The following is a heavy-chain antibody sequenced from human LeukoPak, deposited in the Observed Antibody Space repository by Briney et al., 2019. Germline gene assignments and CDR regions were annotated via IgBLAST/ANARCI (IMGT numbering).Heavy chain of an antibody. D-gene: IGHD2-21*01. CDR2: ISESDGSA. CDR3: AKRFSAFYSFDC. Sequence: PGGSLRLSCAASGFTFSTYAMSWVRQVPGKGLEWVAVISESDGSAYYADSVKGRFTISRDNSKNTLYLQMINLGAEDTAVYYCAKRFSAFYSFDCWGQGTLVTVSS. CDR1: GFTFSTYA. V-gene: IGHV3-23*01. J-gene: IGHJ4*02.